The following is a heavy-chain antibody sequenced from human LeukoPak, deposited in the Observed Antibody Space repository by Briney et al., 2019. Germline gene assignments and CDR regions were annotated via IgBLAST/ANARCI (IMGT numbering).Heavy chain of an antibody. D-gene: IGHD2-15*01. CDR2: ISVSGNT. V-gene: IGHV3-23*01. J-gene: IGHJ4*02. CDR1: GFTLSSYA. CDR3: ARGVASG. Sequence: SGGSLRLSCAASGFTLSSYAMSWVRQAPGKGLEWVSAISVSGNTYHADSVRGRFTVSRDNAKNSLFLQMNSLRVEDTAVYYCARGVASGWGQGTLVTVSS.